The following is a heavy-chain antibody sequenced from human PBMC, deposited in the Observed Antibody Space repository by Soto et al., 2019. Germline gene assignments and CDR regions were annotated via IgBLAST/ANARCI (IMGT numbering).Heavy chain of an antibody. J-gene: IGHJ5*02. CDR2: ISGSGGST. Sequence: GGSLRLSCAASGFTFSSYAMSWVRQAPGKGLEWVSAISGSGGSTYYADSVKGRFTISRDNSKNTLYLQMNSLRAEDTAVYYCAKSGSTIVVVVAATLSWFDPWGQGTLVTVSS. CDR3: AKSGSTIVVVVAATLSWFDP. V-gene: IGHV3-23*01. D-gene: IGHD2-15*01. CDR1: GFTFSSYA.